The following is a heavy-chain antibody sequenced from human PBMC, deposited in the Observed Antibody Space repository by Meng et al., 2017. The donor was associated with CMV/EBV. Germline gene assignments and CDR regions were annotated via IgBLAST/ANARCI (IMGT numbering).Heavy chain of an antibody. V-gene: IGHV3-7*01. J-gene: IGHJ6*02. D-gene: IGHD2-2*02. CDR3: ARSDCSSTSCYNYCYYGMDV. Sequence: GESLKISCAASGFTFSSYWMSWVRQAPGKGLEWVANIKQDGSEKYYVDSVKGRFTISRDNAKNSLYLQMNSLRAEDTAVYYCARSDCSSTSCYNYCYYGMDVWGQGTTVTVSS. CDR1: GFTFSSYW. CDR2: IKQDGSEK.